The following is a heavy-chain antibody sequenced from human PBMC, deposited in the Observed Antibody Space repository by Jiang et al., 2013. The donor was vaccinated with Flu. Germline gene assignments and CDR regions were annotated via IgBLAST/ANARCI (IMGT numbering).Heavy chain of an antibody. D-gene: IGHD3-3*01. Sequence: KPTQTLTLTCTFSGFPLTTSGMCVSWIRQPPGKALEWLAIIDWDDDEYYNTALKTRLTISKDTSKNQVVLTMTNMDPVDTATYYCARNTRFLEWSFDFWGQGALVTVSS. J-gene: IGHJ4*02. V-gene: IGHV2-70*01. CDR3: ARNTRFLEWSFDF. CDR1: GFPLTTSGMC. CDR2: IDWDDDE.